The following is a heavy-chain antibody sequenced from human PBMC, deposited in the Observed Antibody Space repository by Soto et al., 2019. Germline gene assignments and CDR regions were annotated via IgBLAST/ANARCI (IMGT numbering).Heavy chain of an antibody. Sequence: EVQLLESGGGLVHPGGSLRLSCATSGFTFRSYAMSWVRQAPGKGLEWVAGISDSGGSTYYADSVKGRFTISRDDSKNTVCLQMNSLRAEDTALYYCAKVRSGFLYFDSWGQGTLVTVSS. V-gene: IGHV3-23*01. CDR2: ISDSGGST. CDR1: GFTFRSYA. J-gene: IGHJ4*02. CDR3: AKVRSGFLYFDS. D-gene: IGHD3-22*01.